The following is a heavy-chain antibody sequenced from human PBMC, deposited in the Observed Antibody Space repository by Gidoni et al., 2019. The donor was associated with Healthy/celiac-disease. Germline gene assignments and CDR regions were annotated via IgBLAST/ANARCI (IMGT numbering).Heavy chain of an antibody. CDR3: ARKTYYYDSSGYDY. J-gene: IGHJ4*02. CDR1: GGSFSGYY. V-gene: IGHV4-34*01. D-gene: IGHD3-22*01. CDR2: INHSGST. Sequence: QVQLQQWGAGLLKPSETLSLTCAVYGGSFSGYYWRWIRQPPGKGLEWIGEINHSGSTNYNPSLKSRVTISVDTSKNQFSLKLSSVTAADTAVYYCARKTYYYDSSGYDYWGQGTLVTVSS.